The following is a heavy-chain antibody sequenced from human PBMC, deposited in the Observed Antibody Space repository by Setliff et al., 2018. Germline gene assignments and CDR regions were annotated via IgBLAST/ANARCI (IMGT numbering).Heavy chain of an antibody. V-gene: IGHV3-53*01. J-gene: IGHJ4*02. CDR1: GFAVSGAY. CDR3: ARRGYSHDSSDYNRRKVFDYFDF. Sequence: PGGSLRLSCAGSGFAVSGAYMSWVRQAPGKGLEWVSIIYSSGNTAYTDSVKGRFTISRDTSKNTVYLQMNNVTVDDTAVYFCARRGYSHDSSDYNRRKVFDYFDFWGQGAQATVSS. D-gene: IGHD3-22*01. CDR2: IYSSGNT.